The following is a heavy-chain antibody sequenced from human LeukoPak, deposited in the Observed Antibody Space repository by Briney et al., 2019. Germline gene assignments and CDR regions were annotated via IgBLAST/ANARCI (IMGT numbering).Heavy chain of an antibody. CDR2: INSDGTT. CDR1: GFTFSSYW. V-gene: IGHV3-74*01. J-gene: IGHJ4*02. CDR3: ARDAIIIVPAALDY. Sequence: SGGSLRLSCAASGFTFSSYWMHWVRQAPGKGLVWVSRINSDGTTSYADSVKGRFTISRDNVKNTLYLQMNSLRAEDTAVYYCARDAIIIVPAALDYWGQGTLVTVSS. D-gene: IGHD2-2*01.